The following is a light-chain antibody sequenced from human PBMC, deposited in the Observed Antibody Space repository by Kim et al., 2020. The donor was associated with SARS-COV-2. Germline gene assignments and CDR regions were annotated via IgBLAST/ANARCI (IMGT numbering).Light chain of an antibody. CDR3: TSYTTSTTWV. J-gene: IGLJ3*02. Sequence: GQSSATACPGTSSDIGAYNNVASYKQHPGKVPQVMIYDVTTRPSGVSDRFSGSKSANTASLTISGLQAEDEADYYCTSYTTSTTWVLGGGTQLTVL. CDR1: SSDIGAYNN. V-gene: IGLV2-14*03. CDR2: DVT.